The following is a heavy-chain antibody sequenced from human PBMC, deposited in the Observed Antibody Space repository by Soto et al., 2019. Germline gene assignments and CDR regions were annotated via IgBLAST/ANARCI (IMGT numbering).Heavy chain of an antibody. Sequence: GGALRPSFAASGFTFSAYSMGWVRQAPGRGLEWVSSIDNSKSFYADSVKGRFTTSRDNSKSTLSLQMNSLRAEDTALYYCARDAVNGDGLWLVGYWGQGTLVTVSS. J-gene: IGHJ4*02. CDR3: ARDAVNGDGLWLVGY. D-gene: IGHD4-17*01. CDR1: GFTFSAYS. CDR2: IDNSKS. V-gene: IGHV3-23*01.